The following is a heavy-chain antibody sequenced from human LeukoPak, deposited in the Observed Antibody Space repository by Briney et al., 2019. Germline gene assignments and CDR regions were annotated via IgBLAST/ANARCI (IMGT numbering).Heavy chain of an antibody. CDR3: ASTYYYDSSGDYAPSYYYYGMDV. Sequence: GVSVKVSCKASGGTFSSYAISWVRQAPGQGLEWMGGIIPIFGTANYAQKFQGRVTITADESTSTAYMELSSLRSEDTAVYYCASTYYYDSSGDYAPSYYYYGMDVWGQGTTVTVSS. J-gene: IGHJ6*02. V-gene: IGHV1-69*13. CDR2: IIPIFGTA. CDR1: GGTFSSYA. D-gene: IGHD3-22*01.